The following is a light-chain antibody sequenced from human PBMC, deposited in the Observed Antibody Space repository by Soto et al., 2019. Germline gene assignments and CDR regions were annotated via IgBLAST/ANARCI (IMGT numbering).Light chain of an antibody. V-gene: IGLV2-14*01. CDR3: NSRGGSRPYYV. CDR2: EVS. CDR1: SSDIGAYNS. J-gene: IGLJ1*01. Sequence: QSALTQPASVSGSPGQSITISCTGTSSDIGAYNSVSWYQQYPGRAPKLMIYEVSNRPSGVSVRFSASKSGNTASLTISGRQAEDEADYSCNSRGGSRPYYVFGTGTKLTVL.